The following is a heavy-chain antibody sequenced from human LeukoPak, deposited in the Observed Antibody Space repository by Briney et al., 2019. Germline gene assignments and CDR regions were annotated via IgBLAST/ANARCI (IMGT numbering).Heavy chain of an antibody. CDR1: GFTFSGSG. CDR2: SGDSDGST. Sequence: GGSLRLSCATSGFTFSGSGMSWVRQAPGKGLEWISSSGDSDGSTYYADSLKGRFTISRDNSKNTLYLQMNNLRAEDTAVYYCAKGGCRGTCNPLAYWGQGALVTVSP. J-gene: IGHJ4*02. V-gene: IGHV3-23*01. CDR3: AKGGCRGTCNPLAY. D-gene: IGHD2-15*01.